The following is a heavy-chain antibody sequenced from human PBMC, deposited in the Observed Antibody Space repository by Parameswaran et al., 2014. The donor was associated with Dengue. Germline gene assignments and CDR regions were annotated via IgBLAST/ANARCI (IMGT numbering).Heavy chain of an antibody. CDR3: AREVATFGGVIVKTDV. Sequence: AGGSLRLSCAVYGGSFSGYYWSWIRQPPGKGLEWIGEINHSGSTNYNPSLKSRVTISVDTSKNQFSLKLSSVTAADTAVYYCAREVATFGGVIVKTDVWGKGTTVTVSS. CDR1: GGSFSGYY. D-gene: IGHD3-16*02. V-gene: IGHV4-34*01. CDR2: INHSGST. J-gene: IGHJ6*04.